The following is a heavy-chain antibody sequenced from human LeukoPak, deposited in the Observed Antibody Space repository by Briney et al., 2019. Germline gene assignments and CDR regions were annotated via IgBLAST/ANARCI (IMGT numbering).Heavy chain of an antibody. CDR1: GGSISSYY. J-gene: IGHJ4*02. V-gene: IGHV4-59*01. CDR3: ARGVVTGTQEL. D-gene: IGHD1-7*01. Sequence: PSETLSLTCTVSGGSISSYYWSWIRQPPGKGLEWIGYIYYSGSTNYNPSLKSRVTISVDTSKNQFSLKLSSVTAAETAVYYCARGVVTGTQELWGQGTLVTVSS. CDR2: IYYSGST.